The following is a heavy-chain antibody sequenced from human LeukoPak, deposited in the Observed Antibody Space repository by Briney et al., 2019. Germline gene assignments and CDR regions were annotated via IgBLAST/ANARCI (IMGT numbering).Heavy chain of an antibody. Sequence: GEPLKISCKGSGYRFTEYWIAWVRQMPGKGLEWMGIVYPSNSETRYSPSFQGQVTISADKSISTAYLQWSSLEASDTAMYFCARHRYSGSDTQGFDSWGQGTLVTVSS. CDR2: VYPSNSET. CDR1: GYRFTEYW. D-gene: IGHD5-12*01. V-gene: IGHV5-51*01. CDR3: ARHRYSGSDTQGFDS. J-gene: IGHJ4*02.